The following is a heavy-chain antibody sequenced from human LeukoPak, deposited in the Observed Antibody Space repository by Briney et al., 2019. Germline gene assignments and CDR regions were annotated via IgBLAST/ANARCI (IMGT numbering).Heavy chain of an antibody. D-gene: IGHD3-3*01. CDR1: GDSISSGGYS. CDR2: IYYSGST. CDR3: ARGVERIFGVVNWFDP. Sequence: SETLSLTCTVSGDSISSGGYSWSWIRQPPGKGLEWIGCIYYSGSTYYNPSLKSRVTISVDTSKNQFSLKLNSVTAADTAVYYCARGVERIFGVVNWFDPWGQGTPVTVSS. V-gene: IGHV4-30-4*01. J-gene: IGHJ5*02.